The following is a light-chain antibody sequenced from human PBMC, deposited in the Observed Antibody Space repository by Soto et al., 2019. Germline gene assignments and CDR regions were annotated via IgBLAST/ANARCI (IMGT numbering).Light chain of an antibody. CDR3: QKYYRPCT. Sequence: DIVMTQSPDSLAVSLGERATINCKSSQSVFYSSNNKNYLAWYQQKPGQRPKLLIRWASTRESGVPDRFSGSGSGISFTLTISSLQADDVAVYYCQKYYRPCTFGQGTKVEIK. V-gene: IGKV4-1*01. CDR2: WAS. J-gene: IGKJ1*01. CDR1: QSVFYSSNNKNY.